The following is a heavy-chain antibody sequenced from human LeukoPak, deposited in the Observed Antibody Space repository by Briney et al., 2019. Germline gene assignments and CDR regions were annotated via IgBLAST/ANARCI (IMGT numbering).Heavy chain of an antibody. CDR3: ARRTGYYTPTPNFDY. V-gene: IGHV1-18*04. J-gene: IGHJ4*02. D-gene: IGHD3/OR15-3a*01. Sequence: GASVKVSCKASGYTFTSYGISWVRQAPGQGLEWMGWISAYNGNTNYAQKLQGRVTMTTDTSTSTAYMELRSLRSDDTAVYYCARRTGYYTPTPNFDYWGQGTLVTVSS. CDR1: GYTFTSYG. CDR2: ISAYNGNT.